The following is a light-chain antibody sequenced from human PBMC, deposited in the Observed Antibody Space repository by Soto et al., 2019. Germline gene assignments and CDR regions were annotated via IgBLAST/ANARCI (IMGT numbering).Light chain of an antibody. CDR3: QKFNTAPLT. CDR1: QDISVY. Sequence: DIQMTQSQSSLSASVGDRVTITCRASQDISVYLAWYQQKPGKVPKLLIYSASTLQSGVPSRFSGSGSGTDVTLTISSLQPEDVATYYCQKFNTAPLTFGQGTRLEIK. J-gene: IGKJ5*01. V-gene: IGKV1-27*01. CDR2: SAS.